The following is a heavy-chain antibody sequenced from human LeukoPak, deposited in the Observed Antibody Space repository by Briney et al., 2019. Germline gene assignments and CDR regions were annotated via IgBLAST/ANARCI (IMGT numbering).Heavy chain of an antibody. J-gene: IGHJ5*02. CDR3: ARGVVAARFWFDP. V-gene: IGHV4-59*01. Sequence: SETLSLTCTVSGGSSSSYYWGWIRQPPGKGLEWVGYIYYSGSTNYNPSLKSRVTISVDTSKNQFSLKLSSVTAADTAVYYCARGVVAARFWFDPWGQGTLVTVSS. CDR2: IYYSGST. CDR1: GGSSSSYY. D-gene: IGHD6-6*01.